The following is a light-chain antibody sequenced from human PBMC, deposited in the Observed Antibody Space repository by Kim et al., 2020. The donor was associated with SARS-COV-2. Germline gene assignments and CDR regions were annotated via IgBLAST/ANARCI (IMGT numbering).Light chain of an antibody. J-gene: IGLJ3*02. Sequence: APGKTARIPCGGNNIGSESVHWYQQKPGQAPVLVIHYDRDRPSGIPERFSGSNSGNTATLTISRVEAGDEADYYCQVWDSSSDHRVFGGGTQLTVL. CDR2: YDR. CDR3: QVWDSSSDHRV. CDR1: NIGSES. V-gene: IGLV3-21*04.